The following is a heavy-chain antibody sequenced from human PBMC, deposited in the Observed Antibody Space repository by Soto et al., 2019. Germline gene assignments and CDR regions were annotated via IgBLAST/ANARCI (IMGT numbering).Heavy chain of an antibody. CDR1: GYTFTSYY. V-gene: IGHV1-46*01. Sequence: ASVKVSCKASGYTFTSYYMHWVRQAPGQGLEWMGIINPSGGSTSYAQKFKGRVTMTRDTSTSTVYMELSSLRSEDTAVYYCARDGYLVVVTAIPFDSWGQGTLVTVSS. J-gene: IGHJ4*02. CDR2: INPSGGST. D-gene: IGHD2-21*02. CDR3: ARDGYLVVVTAIPFDS.